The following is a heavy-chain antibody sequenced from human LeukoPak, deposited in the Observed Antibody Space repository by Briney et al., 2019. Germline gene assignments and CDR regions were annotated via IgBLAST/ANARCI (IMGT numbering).Heavy chain of an antibody. D-gene: IGHD3-10*01. CDR2: FDPEDGET. CDR3: ATDLGKLTYFDY. Sequence: ASVKVSCKVSGYTLTELSMHWVRQAPGKGPEGMGGFDPEDGETIYAQKFHGRVTMTQDTSADTAYMEVSSLRSEDTAVYYCATDLGKLTYFDYWGQGTLVTVSS. J-gene: IGHJ4*02. CDR1: GYTLTELS. V-gene: IGHV1-24*01.